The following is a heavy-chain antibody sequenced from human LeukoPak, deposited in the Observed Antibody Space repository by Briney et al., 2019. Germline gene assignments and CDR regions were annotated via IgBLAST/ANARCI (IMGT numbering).Heavy chain of an antibody. V-gene: IGHV3-7*01. CDR1: GFTFSDSW. CDR2: MNQDGSAK. D-gene: IGHD3-16*01. CDR3: AAYTHWVAGDV. Sequence: GGSLRLSCAASGFTFSDSWMSWVRQAPGKGLEWVANMNQDGSAKGYVDSVKGRFTISRDNVRNSLYLQMSSLRPEDTAVYYCAAYTHWVAGDVWGQGTTVTVSS. J-gene: IGHJ6*02.